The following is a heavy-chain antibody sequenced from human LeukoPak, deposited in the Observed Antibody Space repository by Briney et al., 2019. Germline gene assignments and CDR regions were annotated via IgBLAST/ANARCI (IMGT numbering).Heavy chain of an antibody. CDR1: GASFTGYS. V-gene: IGHV4-34*01. D-gene: IGHD6-25*01. CDR2: VSRVGYT. Sequence: KPSETLSLTCAVHGASFTGYSWSWIRQPPGKGLEWIGEVSRVGYTIYNPSLKSRVTISIDTSTTQFSLRLTSVTVADTAVYFCARERVVSDYNWFDPWGQGTLVTVSS. CDR3: ARERVVSDYNWFDP. J-gene: IGHJ5*02.